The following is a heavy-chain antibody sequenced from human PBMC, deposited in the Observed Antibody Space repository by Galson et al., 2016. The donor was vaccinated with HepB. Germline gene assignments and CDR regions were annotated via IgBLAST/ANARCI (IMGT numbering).Heavy chain of an antibody. CDR2: INPYNGNR. D-gene: IGHD2-2*01. J-gene: IGHJ6*04. CDR3: ARDQKGVGGLNLLLVPAAPSDGMYV. Sequence: SVKVSCKAFGYTFNSHGISWVRQAPGQGLEWMGWINPYNGNRKFAQKFRGRVSMTTDTFTNTAYMELRNLRSDDTATYYCARDQKGVGGLNLLLVPAAPSDGMYVWGRGTTVTVSS. CDR1: GYTFNSHG. V-gene: IGHV1-18*01.